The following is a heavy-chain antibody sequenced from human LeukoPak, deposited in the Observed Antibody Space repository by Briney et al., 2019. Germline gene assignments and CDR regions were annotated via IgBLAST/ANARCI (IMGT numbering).Heavy chain of an antibody. V-gene: IGHV4-59*01. CDR2: IYYSGST. CDR3: ARGVLGYDSSGSDAFDI. Sequence: SETLSLTCTVSGGSISSYYWSWIRQPPRKGLEWIGYIYYSGSTNYNPSLKSRVTISVDTSKNQFSLKLSSVTAADTAVYYCARGVLGYDSSGSDAFDIWGQGTMVTVSS. J-gene: IGHJ3*02. CDR1: GGSISSYY. D-gene: IGHD3-22*01.